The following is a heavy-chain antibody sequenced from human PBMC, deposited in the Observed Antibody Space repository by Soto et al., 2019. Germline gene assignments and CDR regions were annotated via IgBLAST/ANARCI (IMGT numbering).Heavy chain of an antibody. D-gene: IGHD3-10*01. CDR3: ATTPRYYYGSGSHYPLDY. Sequence: ASVKVSCKVSGYTLTELSMHWVRQAPGKGLEWMGGFDPEDSETIYAQKFQGRVTMTEDTSTDTAYMELSSPRSEDTAVYYCATTPRYYYGSGSHYPLDYWGQGTLVTVSS. J-gene: IGHJ4*02. CDR1: GYTLTELS. CDR2: FDPEDSET. V-gene: IGHV1-24*01.